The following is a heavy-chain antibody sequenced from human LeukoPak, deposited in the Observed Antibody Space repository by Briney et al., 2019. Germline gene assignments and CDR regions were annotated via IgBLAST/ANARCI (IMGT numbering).Heavy chain of an antibody. CDR3: AKDSRLYGSGSYYGY. D-gene: IGHD3-10*01. V-gene: IGHV3-23*01. CDR2: ISGSGGST. Sequence: GGSLRLSCAASGFTFSSYAMSWVRQAPGKGLEWVSAISGSGGSTYYADSVKGRFTISRDNSKNTLYLQMNSLRVEDTAVYYCAKDSRLYGSGSYYGYWGQGTLVTVSS. CDR1: GFTFSSYA. J-gene: IGHJ4*02.